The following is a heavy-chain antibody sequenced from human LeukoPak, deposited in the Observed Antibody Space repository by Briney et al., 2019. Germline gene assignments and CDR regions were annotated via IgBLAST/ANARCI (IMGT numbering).Heavy chain of an antibody. CDR2: IKEEGGEM. J-gene: IGHJ4*02. CDR1: GITFNDYW. V-gene: IGHV3-7*01. CDR3: ASGMIEFDY. D-gene: IGHD1-14*01. Sequence: GGSLRLSCTVPGITFNDYWMSWVRQAPGKGLEGVANIKEEGGEMYYVDSVKGRFIISRDNAKNSVYLQMNILRVEDTAVYYCASGMIEFDYWGEGTLVTVSS.